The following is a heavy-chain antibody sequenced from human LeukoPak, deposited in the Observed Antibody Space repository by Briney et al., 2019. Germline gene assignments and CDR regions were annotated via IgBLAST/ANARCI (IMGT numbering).Heavy chain of an antibody. V-gene: IGHV3-48*01. D-gene: IGHD1-20*01. CDR1: GFTFSSYS. Sequence: GGSLRLSCAASGFTFSSYSMNWVRQAPGKWLEWVSYISSSSSTIYYADSVKGRFTISRDNSKNTLYLQMNYLRIEDTAVYYRAKAQAITGRNLFDPWGQGTLVTVSS. J-gene: IGHJ5*02. CDR2: ISSSSSTI. CDR3: AKAQAITGRNLFDP.